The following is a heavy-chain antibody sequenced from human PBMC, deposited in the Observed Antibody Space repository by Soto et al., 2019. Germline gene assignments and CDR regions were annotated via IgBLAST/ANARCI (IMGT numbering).Heavy chain of an antibody. D-gene: IGHD3-10*01. J-gene: IGHJ6*02. CDR1: GGSISSYY. Sequence: NPSETLSLTCTVSGGSISSYYWSWIRQPPGKGLEWIGYIYYSGSTNYNPSLKSRVTISVDTSKNQFSLKLSSVTAADTAVYYCARERITMVRATYYYYGMDVWGQGTTVTVSS. CDR2: IYYSGST. V-gene: IGHV4-59*01. CDR3: ARERITMVRATYYYYGMDV.